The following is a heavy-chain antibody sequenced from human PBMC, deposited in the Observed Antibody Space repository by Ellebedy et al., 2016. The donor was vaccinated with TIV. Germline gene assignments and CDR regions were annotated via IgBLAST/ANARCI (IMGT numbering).Heavy chain of an antibody. CDR2: IQGDGRFT. CDR3: ARDLHWKYGDY. J-gene: IGHJ4*02. Sequence: GESLKISCAASGFTFSSYWMHWVRQAPGKGLVWVSRIQGDGRFTSYADSVKGRFTISRDNAKNTVYLQMNSLRVEDTAMYYCARDLHWKYGDYWGQGTLVTVSS. D-gene: IGHD1-7*01. CDR1: GFTFSSYW. V-gene: IGHV3-74*01.